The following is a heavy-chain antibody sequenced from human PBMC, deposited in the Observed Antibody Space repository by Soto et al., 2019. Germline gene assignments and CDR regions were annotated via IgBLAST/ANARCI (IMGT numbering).Heavy chain of an antibody. J-gene: IGHJ5*02. CDR1: GGTFSSYA. CDR3: ARGKRISGYCSSTSCYNWFDP. CDR2: IIPIFGTA. D-gene: IGHD2-2*01. Sequence: SVKVSCKASGGTFSSYAISWVRQAPGQGLEWMGGIIPIFGTANYTQKFQGRVTITADESTSTAYMELSSLRSEDTAVYYCARGKRISGYCSSTSCYNWFDPWGQGTLVTVSS. V-gene: IGHV1-69*13.